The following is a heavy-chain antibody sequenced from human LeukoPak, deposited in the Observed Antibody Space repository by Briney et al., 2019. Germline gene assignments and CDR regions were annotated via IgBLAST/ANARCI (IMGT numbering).Heavy chain of an antibody. Sequence: SVKVSCKASGGTFSSYAISWVRQAPGQGLEWMGRIIPILGIANYAQKFQGRVTITADKSTSTAYMELSSLRSEDTAVYYCARDPPYCSGGSCSDQYFDYWGQGTLVTVSS. CDR2: IIPILGIA. CDR3: ARDPPYCSGGSCSDQYFDY. J-gene: IGHJ4*02. V-gene: IGHV1-69*04. D-gene: IGHD2-15*01. CDR1: GGTFSSYA.